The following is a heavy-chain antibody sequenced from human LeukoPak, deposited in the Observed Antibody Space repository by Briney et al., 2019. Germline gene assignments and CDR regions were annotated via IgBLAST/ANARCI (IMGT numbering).Heavy chain of an antibody. CDR1: GFTFSGST. J-gene: IGHJ3*02. Sequence: PGGSLKLSCAASGFTFSGSTMHGVRQASGKGLEWVGRIRGKANNYATTYAASVKGRFTISRDDSTNTAYLQMNSLKTEDTAVYYCAIGGLHALDIWGQGTMVTVSS. CDR3: AIGGLHALDI. V-gene: IGHV3-73*01. D-gene: IGHD3-16*01. CDR2: IRGKANNYAT.